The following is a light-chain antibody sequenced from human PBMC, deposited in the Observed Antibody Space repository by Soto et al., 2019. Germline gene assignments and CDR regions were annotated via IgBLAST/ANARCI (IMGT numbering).Light chain of an antibody. Sequence: EIVLTQSPGTLSLPPGERATLSCRASQSVSSSYLAWYQQKPGQAPRLLIYGASTRATGIPARFSGSGSGTEFTLTISSRLSEDFAVYYCQQYNNWPPITFGQGTRLEIK. CDR1: QSVSSSY. CDR2: GAS. CDR3: QQYNNWPPIT. V-gene: IGKV3-15*01. J-gene: IGKJ5*01.